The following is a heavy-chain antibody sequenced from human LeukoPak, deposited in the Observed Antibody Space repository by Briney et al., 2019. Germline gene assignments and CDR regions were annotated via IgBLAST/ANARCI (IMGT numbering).Heavy chain of an antibody. Sequence: ASVKVSCKASGGTFSSYAISWVRQAPGQGLEWMGRIIPILGIVNYAQKFQGRVTITANKSTSTAYMELSSLRSEDTAVYYCARDSLYGSGSYIFDYWGQGTLVTVSS. CDR2: IIPILGIV. D-gene: IGHD3-10*01. V-gene: IGHV1-69*04. CDR1: GGTFSSYA. CDR3: ARDSLYGSGSYIFDY. J-gene: IGHJ4*02.